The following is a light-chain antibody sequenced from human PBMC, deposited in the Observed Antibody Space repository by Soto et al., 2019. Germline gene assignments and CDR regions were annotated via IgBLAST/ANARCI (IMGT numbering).Light chain of an antibody. CDR1: QSVSSN. CDR3: QQYGSSPWT. V-gene: IGKV3D-20*01. CDR2: DAS. Sequence: EVVVTQSQATLSVSPGERATLSCRASQSVSSNLAWYQQKPGLAPRLLIYDASSRATGIPDRFSGSGSGTDFTLTISRLEPEDFAVYYCQQYGSSPWTFGQGTKVDI. J-gene: IGKJ1*01.